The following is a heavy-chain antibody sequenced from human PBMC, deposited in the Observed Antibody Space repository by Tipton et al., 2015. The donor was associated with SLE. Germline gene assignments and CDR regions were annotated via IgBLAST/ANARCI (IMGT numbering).Heavy chain of an antibody. D-gene: IGHD2-2*01. CDR3: ARDGGYCSSTSCSYYFDY. V-gene: IGHV1-46*01. Sequence: QSGPEVKKPGASVKVSCKASGYTFTSYYMHWVRQAPGQGLEWMGIINPSGGSTSYAQKFQGRVTMTRDTSTSTVYMELSSLRSEDTAVYYCARDGGYCSSTSCSYYFDYWGQGTLITVSS. CDR1: GYTFTSYY. CDR2: INPSGGST. J-gene: IGHJ4*02.